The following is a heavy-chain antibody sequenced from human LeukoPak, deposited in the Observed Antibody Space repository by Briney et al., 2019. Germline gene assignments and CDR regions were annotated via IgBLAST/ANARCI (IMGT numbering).Heavy chain of an antibody. D-gene: IGHD3-10*01. V-gene: IGHV3-30*04. CDR3: AITSYYGSGSYSPYFDY. CDR1: GFTFSSYA. J-gene: IGHJ4*02. CDR2: ISYDGSNK. Sequence: GGSLRLSCAASGFTFSSYAMHWVRQAPGKGLEWVAVISYDGSNKYYADSVKGRFTISRDNSKNTLYLQMNSLRAEDTAVYYCAITSYYGSGSYSPYFDYWGQGTLVTVSS.